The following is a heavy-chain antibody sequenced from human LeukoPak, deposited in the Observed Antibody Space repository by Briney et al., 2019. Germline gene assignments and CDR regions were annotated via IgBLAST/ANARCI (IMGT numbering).Heavy chain of an antibody. D-gene: IGHD5-12*01. J-gene: IGHJ4*02. V-gene: IGHV3-23*01. CDR2: ISGSGGST. CDR3: AKGRGGYDYSPRDYFDY. CDR1: GFTFSSYA. Sequence: GGSLRLSCAASGFTFSSYAMSWVRQAPGKGPEWVSAISGSGGSTYYADSVKGRFTISRDNSKNTLYLQMNSLRAEDTAVYYCAKGRGGYDYSPRDYFDYWGQGTLVTVSS.